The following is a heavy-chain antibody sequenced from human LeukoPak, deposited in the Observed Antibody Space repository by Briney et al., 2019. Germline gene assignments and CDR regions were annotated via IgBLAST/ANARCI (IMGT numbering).Heavy chain of an antibody. CDR1: GGSISSSSYY. CDR3: ARPSYGGDFDY. Sequence: PSETLSLTCTVSGGSISSSSYYWGWIRQPPGKGLEWIGSIYYSGSTYYNPSLKSRVTISVDTSKNQFSLKLSSVTAADTAVYYCARPSYGGDFDYWGQRTLVTVSS. V-gene: IGHV4-39*01. CDR2: IYYSGST. D-gene: IGHD4-23*01. J-gene: IGHJ4*02.